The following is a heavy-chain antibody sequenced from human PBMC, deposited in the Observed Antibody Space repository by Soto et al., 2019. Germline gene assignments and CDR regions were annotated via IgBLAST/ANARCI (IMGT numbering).Heavy chain of an antibody. CDR1: GFTFSSYG. Sequence: PGESLKISCAASGFTFSSYGMHWVRQAPGKGLEWVAVISYDGSNKCYADSVKGRFTISRDNSKNTLYLQMNSLRAEDTAVYYCAKIPLESTPTDYWGQGTLVTVSS. J-gene: IGHJ4*02. CDR3: AKIPLESTPTDY. V-gene: IGHV3-30*18. CDR2: ISYDGSNK. D-gene: IGHD1-1*01.